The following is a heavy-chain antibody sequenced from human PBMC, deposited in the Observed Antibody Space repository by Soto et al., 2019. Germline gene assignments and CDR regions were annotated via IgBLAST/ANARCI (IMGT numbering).Heavy chain of an antibody. CDR3: ARDKGVVVAATYYYYYGMDV. D-gene: IGHD2-15*01. CDR2: IYYSGST. CDR1: GGSISSGDYY. J-gene: IGHJ6*02. Sequence: QVQMQESGPGLVKPSQTLSLTCTVSGGSISSGDYYWSWIRQPPGNGLEWIGYIYYSGSTYYNPSLKSRVTISVDPSKNQFSLKLSSVTAADTAVYYCARDKGVVVAATYYYYYGMDVWGPGTTVTVSS. V-gene: IGHV4-30-4*01.